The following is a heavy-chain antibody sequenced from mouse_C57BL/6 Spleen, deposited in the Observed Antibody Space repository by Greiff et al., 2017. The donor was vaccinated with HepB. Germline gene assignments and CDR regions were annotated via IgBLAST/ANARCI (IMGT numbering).Heavy chain of an antibody. J-gene: IGHJ2*01. Sequence: EVQLVESGGGLVKPGGSLKLSCAASGFTFSDSGMHWVRQAPEKGLEWVAYISSGSSTIYYADTVKGRFTISRDNAKNTLFLQMTSLRSDDTAMYYCARRNSYYVDYWGQGTTLTVSS. V-gene: IGHV5-17*01. CDR2: ISSGSSTI. CDR1: GFTFSDSG. D-gene: IGHD1-1*01. CDR3: ARRNSYYVDY.